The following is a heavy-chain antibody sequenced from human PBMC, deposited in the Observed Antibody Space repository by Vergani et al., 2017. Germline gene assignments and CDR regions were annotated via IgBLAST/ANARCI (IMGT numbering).Heavy chain of an antibody. CDR3: ARDGLDDYEFHRGYYYGMDV. D-gene: IGHD5-12*01. Sequence: QLQLQESGPGLVKPSETLSLTCTVSGVSISSSSYYWGWIRPPPRKGLELIGSIYYSGSTNYNPSLKSRVTISVDTSKNQFSLKLSSVTAADTAVYYCARDGLDDYEFHRGYYYGMDVWGQGTTVTVS. CDR2: IYYSGST. J-gene: IGHJ6*02. CDR1: GVSISSSSYY. V-gene: IGHV4-39*07.